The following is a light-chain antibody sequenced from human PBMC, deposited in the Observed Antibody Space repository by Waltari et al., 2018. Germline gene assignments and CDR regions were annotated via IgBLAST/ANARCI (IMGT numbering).Light chain of an antibody. CDR3: SSYTSTIYVV. Sequence: QSALTQPPSVSGSPGQSVTISCPGTSSDVGPYDRVSWYQQPPGTAPKLIIYEVRHRPSGVPDRFSGSKSGDTASLTISGLQAEDEADYYCSSYTSTIYVVFGGGTRLTVL. J-gene: IGLJ2*01. V-gene: IGLV2-18*02. CDR2: EVR. CDR1: SSDVGPYDR.